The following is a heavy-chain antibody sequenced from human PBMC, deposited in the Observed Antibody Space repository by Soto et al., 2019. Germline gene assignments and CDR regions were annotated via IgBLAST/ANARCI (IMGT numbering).Heavy chain of an antibody. CDR3: ARLVSDYYGSGSWNYYYYGMDV. D-gene: IGHD3-10*01. Sequence: GESLKISCKGSGYSFTSYWISWVRQMPGKGLEWMGRIDPSDSYTNYSPSFQGHVTISADKSISTAYLQWSSLKASDTAMYYCARLVSDYYGSGSWNYYYYGMDVWGQGTTVTVSS. CDR1: GYSFTSYW. CDR2: IDPSDSYT. V-gene: IGHV5-10-1*01. J-gene: IGHJ6*02.